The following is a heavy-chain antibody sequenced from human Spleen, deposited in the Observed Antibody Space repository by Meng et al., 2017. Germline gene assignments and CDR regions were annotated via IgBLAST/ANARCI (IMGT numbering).Heavy chain of an antibody. Sequence: QPQLQESGPGLGKPSEALALTCRVSGGSINTRGYYWGWIRQPPGKGLEWIGSIGHSGITYYTPSLKSRVTVSIDTSKSQFSLKLTSVTAADTAVYYCVRSSGWVRTGFDPWGQGTLVTVSS. CDR3: VRSSGWVRTGFDP. V-gene: IGHV4-39*01. J-gene: IGHJ5*02. CDR1: GGSINTRGYY. CDR2: IGHSGIT. D-gene: IGHD6-19*01.